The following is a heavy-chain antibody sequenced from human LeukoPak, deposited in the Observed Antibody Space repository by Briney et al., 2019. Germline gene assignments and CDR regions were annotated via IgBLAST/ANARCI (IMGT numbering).Heavy chain of an antibody. CDR1: GYTFTDYH. CDR3: ARGSGSSSWYYLDY. Sequence: ASVEVSCKASGYTFTDYHLHWVRQAPGQGLEWMGWINPNTGVSNYAQKFQGRVSMTRDTSITTAYMELSRLRSDDSAVYYCARGSGSSSWYYLDYWGQGALVTVSS. D-gene: IGHD6-13*01. CDR2: INPNTGVS. J-gene: IGHJ4*02. V-gene: IGHV1-2*02.